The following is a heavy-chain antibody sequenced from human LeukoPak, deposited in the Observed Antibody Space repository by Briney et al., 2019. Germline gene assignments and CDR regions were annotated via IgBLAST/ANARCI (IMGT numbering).Heavy chain of an antibody. V-gene: IGHV3-49*03. CDR2: IRSKAYGGTT. CDR3: TRVPNSSSWYGVFDY. Sequence: GGSLRLSCTASGFTFGDYAMSWFRQAPGKGLEWVGFIRSKAYGGTTEYAASVKGRFTISRDDSKSIAYLQMNSLKTEDTAVYYCTRVPNSSSWYGVFDYWGQGTLVTVSS. J-gene: IGHJ4*02. D-gene: IGHD6-13*01. CDR1: GFTFGDYA.